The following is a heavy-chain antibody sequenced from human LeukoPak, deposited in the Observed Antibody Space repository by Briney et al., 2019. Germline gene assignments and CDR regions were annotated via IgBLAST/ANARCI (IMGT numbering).Heavy chain of an antibody. V-gene: IGHV3-23*01. J-gene: IGHJ4*02. CDR2: ISSSGGNT. CDR1: GFTVNRNY. CDR3: ASGLGTTVTYYFDY. D-gene: IGHD4-17*01. Sequence: GGSLRLSCAASGFTVNRNYMIWVRQAPGKGLECVSGISSSGGNTYYADSVKGRFTISRDNSKNTLYLQMNSLRAEDTAVYYCASGLGTTVTYYFDYWGQGTLVTVSS.